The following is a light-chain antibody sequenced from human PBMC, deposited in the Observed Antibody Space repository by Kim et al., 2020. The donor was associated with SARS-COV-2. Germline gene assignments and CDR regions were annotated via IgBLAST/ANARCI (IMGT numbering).Light chain of an antibody. CDR1: ENIGTL. V-gene: IGKV1-5*03. J-gene: IGKJ2*01. CDR2: LAS. Sequence: SSSVGDRVTITCRASENIGTLLAWYQQNPEGAPILLIYLASTLEAGVPSRFSGTGSGAEFSISISSLQPDDFATYYCQHFSGFPYTFGQGTKLEI. CDR3: QHFSGFPYT.